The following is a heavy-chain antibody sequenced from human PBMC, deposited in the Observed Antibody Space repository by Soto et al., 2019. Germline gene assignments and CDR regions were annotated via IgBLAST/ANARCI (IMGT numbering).Heavy chain of an antibody. CDR2: INHSGST. D-gene: IGHD2-15*01. CDR1: GGSFSGDY. CDR3: AREGYCSGGSCYSRTLDY. J-gene: IGHJ4*02. Sequence: PSETLSLTCTVYGGSFSGDYWSWIRQPPGKGLEWIGEINHSGSTNYNPSLKSRVTISVDTAKNQFSLKLSSVTAADTAVYYCAREGYCSGGSCYSRTLDYWGQGTLVTVS. V-gene: IGHV4-34*01.